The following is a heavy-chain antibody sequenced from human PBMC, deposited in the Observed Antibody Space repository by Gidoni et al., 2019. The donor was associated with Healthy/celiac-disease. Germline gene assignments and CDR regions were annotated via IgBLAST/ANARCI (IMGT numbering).Heavy chain of an antibody. J-gene: IGHJ4*02. Sequence: QVQLVQSGAEVKKPGSSVKVSCKASGGTFSSYAIRWVRQAPGHGREWMGGIIPIFGTANYAQKFQGRVTITADKSTSKAYRELSSLRSEDTAVYYCARACRYSGSYYVENSYYFDYWGQGTLVTVSS. V-gene: IGHV1-69*06. CDR2: IIPIFGTA. CDR1: GGTFSSYA. D-gene: IGHD1-26*01. CDR3: ARACRYSGSYYVENSYYFDY.